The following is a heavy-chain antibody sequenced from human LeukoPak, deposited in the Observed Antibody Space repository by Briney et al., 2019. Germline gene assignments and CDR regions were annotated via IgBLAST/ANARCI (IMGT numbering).Heavy chain of an antibody. V-gene: IGHV3-23*01. D-gene: IGHD3-10*01. CDR3: ANTMVRGSYNMDV. CDR2: ISDSGDDT. CDR1: GFKFSDAW. Sequence: GGSLRLSCATSGFKFSDAWMSWVRQAPGKGLEWVSGISDSGDDTDYADSVKGRFTISRDNSKNTLYLQLSSLRAEDTAVYYCANTMVRGSYNMDVWGQGTTVTVSS. J-gene: IGHJ6*02.